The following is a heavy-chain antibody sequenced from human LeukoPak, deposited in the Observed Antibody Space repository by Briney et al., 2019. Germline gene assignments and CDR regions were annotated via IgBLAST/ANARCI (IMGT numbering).Heavy chain of an antibody. Sequence: RASVKVSCTASGYTFTDYYIHWVRQPPGQGLEWMGWINPNSGDNYYSQTLRGRVTMTRETSIRTAYMVLSVLGSDATAVYSVARLKIRGLILITWFYPWGQRTQVTVSS. CDR2: INPNSGDN. V-gene: IGHV1-2*02. CDR1: GYTFTDYY. J-gene: IGHJ5*02. CDR3: ARLKIRGLILITWFYP. D-gene: IGHD3-10*01.